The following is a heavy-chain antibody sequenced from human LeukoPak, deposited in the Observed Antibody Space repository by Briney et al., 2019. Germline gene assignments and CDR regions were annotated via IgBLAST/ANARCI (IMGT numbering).Heavy chain of an antibody. CDR3: AKVNYYDSSGRYAGDY. CDR2: IRYDGSNK. J-gene: IGHJ4*02. V-gene: IGHV3-30*02. Sequence: GGSLRLSCAASGFTFSSYGMHWVRQAPGKGLEWVAFIRYDGSNKYYADSVKGRFTISRDNSKNTLYLQMNSLRAEDTAVYYCAKVNYYDSSGRYAGDYWGQGTLVTVSS. CDR1: GFTFSSYG. D-gene: IGHD3-22*01.